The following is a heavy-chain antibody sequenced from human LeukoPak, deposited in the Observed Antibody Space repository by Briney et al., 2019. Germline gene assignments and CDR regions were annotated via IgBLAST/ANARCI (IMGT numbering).Heavy chain of an antibody. CDR2: IYYSGST. V-gene: IGHV4-59*01. D-gene: IGHD3-22*01. J-gene: IGHJ3*02. CDR1: GGSISSYY. Sequence: MPSETLSLTCTVSGGSISSYYWSWIRQPPGKGLEWLGYIYYSGSTNYNPSLKSRVTISVDTSKNQFSLKLSSVTAADTAVYYCARNSYYDNSGEGAFDIWGQGTMVTVSS. CDR3: ARNSYYDNSGEGAFDI.